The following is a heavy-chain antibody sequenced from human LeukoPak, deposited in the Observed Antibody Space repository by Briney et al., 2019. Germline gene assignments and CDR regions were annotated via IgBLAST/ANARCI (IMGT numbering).Heavy chain of an antibody. CDR1: GGSISSYY. D-gene: IGHD6-19*01. CDR2: IHTSGST. Sequence: PSETLSLTCIVSGGSISSYYWSWIRQPAGKGLEWIGQIHTSGSTNYNPSLKSRVAMSVDTSKNHFSLELSSVTAADTAVYYCAGRAQTTGWSFDYWGQGALVTVAS. V-gene: IGHV4-4*07. J-gene: IGHJ4*02. CDR3: AGRAQTTGWSFDY.